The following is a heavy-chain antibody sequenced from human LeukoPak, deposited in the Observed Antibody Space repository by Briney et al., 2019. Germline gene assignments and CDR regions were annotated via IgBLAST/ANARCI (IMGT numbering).Heavy chain of an antibody. CDR1: GFTFSSYA. V-gene: IGHV3-23*01. D-gene: IGHD3-10*01. J-gene: IGHJ4*02. CDR2: ISGSGGST. CDR3: AKPAPYGSGTYYKVPLDY. Sequence: PGGSLRLSCAASGFTFSSYAMSWVRQAPGKGLEWVSAISGSGGSTYYADSVKGRFTISRDNSKNTLYVQMNSLRAEDTAVYYCAKPAPYGSGTYYKVPLDYWGQGTLVTVSS.